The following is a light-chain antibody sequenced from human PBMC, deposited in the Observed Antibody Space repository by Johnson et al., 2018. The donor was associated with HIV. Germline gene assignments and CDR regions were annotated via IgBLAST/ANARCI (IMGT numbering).Light chain of an antibody. J-gene: IGLJ1*01. CDR3: GVWDASLSPHYV. CDR1: SSNIGNNF. CDR2: ENH. Sequence: QSVLTQPPSVSATPGQKVTISCSGSSSNIGNNFVSWYQEFPGAAPKLLIYENHKRPSGIPDRFSGSKSGASATLGITGLPTGDEADYYCGVWDASLSPHYVFGTGTTITVL. V-gene: IGLV1-51*02.